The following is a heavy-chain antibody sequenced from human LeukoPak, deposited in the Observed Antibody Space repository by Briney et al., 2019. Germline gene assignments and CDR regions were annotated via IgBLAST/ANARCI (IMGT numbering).Heavy chain of an antibody. Sequence: GGSLRLSCAASGFTFSDYYMSWVRQAPGKGLEWVSVIYSGGSTYYADSVKGRFTISRDNSKNTLYLQMNSLRAEDTAVYYCARGPYCSGGSCYSGWGQGTLVTVSS. V-gene: IGHV3-53*01. J-gene: IGHJ4*02. CDR3: ARGPYCSGGSCYSG. CDR1: GFTFSDYY. D-gene: IGHD2-15*01. CDR2: IYSGGST.